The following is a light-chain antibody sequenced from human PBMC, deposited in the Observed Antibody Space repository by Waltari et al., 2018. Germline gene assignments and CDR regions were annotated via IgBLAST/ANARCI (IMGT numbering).Light chain of an antibody. J-gene: IGKJ4*01. Sequence: EIVFTQSPATLSLSPGVRAPLPCRASQSVSSYLAWYQQKPGQAPRLLIYDTSNRASGIPARFSGSGSGTDFSLSISSLEPEDFAVYYCQQRHNWPLTFGGGTKVEIK. V-gene: IGKV3-11*01. CDR3: QQRHNWPLT. CDR2: DTS. CDR1: QSVSSY.